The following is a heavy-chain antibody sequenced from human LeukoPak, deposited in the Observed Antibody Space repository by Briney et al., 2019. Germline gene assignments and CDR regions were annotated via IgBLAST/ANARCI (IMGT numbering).Heavy chain of an antibody. CDR3: AREGYYDSSGPIRHFDY. V-gene: IGHV1-18*01. Sequence: ASVKVSCKASGYTFTSYGISWVRQAPGQGREWMGGICAYNGNTNYAQKLQGRVTMTTDTSTSTAYMELRSLRSDDTAVYYCAREGYYDSSGPIRHFDYWGQGTLVTVSS. J-gene: IGHJ4*02. CDR1: GYTFTSYG. CDR2: ICAYNGNT. D-gene: IGHD3-22*01.